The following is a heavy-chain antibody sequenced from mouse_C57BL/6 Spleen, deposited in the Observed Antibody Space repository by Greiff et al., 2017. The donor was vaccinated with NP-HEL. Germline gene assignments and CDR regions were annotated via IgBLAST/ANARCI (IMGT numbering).Heavy chain of an antibody. CDR2: IDPENGDT. CDR1: GFNIKDDY. Sequence: VQLQQSGAELVRPGASVKLSCTASGFNIKDDYMHWVKQRPEQGLEWIGWIDPENGDTEYASKFQGKATITADTSSNTAYLQLSSLTSEDTAVYYCLITTVVATNFDYWGQGTTLTVSS. D-gene: IGHD1-1*01. CDR3: LITTVVATNFDY. V-gene: IGHV14-4*01. J-gene: IGHJ2*01.